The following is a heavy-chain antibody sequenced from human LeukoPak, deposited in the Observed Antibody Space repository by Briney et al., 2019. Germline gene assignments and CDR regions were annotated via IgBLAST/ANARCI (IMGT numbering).Heavy chain of an antibody. CDR2: IKEDGSEK. CDR1: GFTFSSYW. V-gene: IGHV3-7*03. D-gene: IGHD3-10*01. Sequence: LAGGSLRLSCAVSGFTFSSYWMTWVRQAPGKGLEWVAKIKEDGSEKYYVDSVKGRFTVSRDNVKNSLFLQMNSLRVEDTAAYYCARLHSAVYYGDAFDIWGQGTMVTVSS. J-gene: IGHJ3*02. CDR3: ARLHSAVYYGDAFDI.